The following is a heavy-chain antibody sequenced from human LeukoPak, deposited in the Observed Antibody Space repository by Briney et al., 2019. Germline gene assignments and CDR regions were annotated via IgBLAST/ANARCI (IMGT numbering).Heavy chain of an antibody. CDR3: VKGAESYCDSRSDY. V-gene: IGHV3-23*01. J-gene: IGHJ4*02. CDR2: ISGSGGST. CDR1: GFTFSSYA. D-gene: IGHD3-22*01. Sequence: GGSLRLSCAASGFTFSSYAMSWVRQAPGKGLEWVSAISGSGGSTYYADSVKGRFIISRDNSKNTLYLQLSSLTAEDTAVYFCVKGAESYCDSRSDYWGQGTLVTVSS.